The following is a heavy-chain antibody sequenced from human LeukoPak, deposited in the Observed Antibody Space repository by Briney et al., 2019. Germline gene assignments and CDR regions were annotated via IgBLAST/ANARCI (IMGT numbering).Heavy chain of an antibody. CDR2: IFPGDSET. CDR3: AKHGAQSVTED. CDR1: GYSFTSYW. Sequence: LGESLKISCKGSGYSFTSYWIGWVRQMPGKGLEWMGSIFPGDSETRYSPSFEGQVSISVDKSIRTAYLQWSSLKASDTAMYYCAKHGAQSVTEDWGQGTLVTVSS. D-gene: IGHD1-14*01. J-gene: IGHJ4*02. V-gene: IGHV5-51*01.